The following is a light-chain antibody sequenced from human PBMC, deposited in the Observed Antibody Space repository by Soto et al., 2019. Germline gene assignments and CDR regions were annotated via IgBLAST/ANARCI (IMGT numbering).Light chain of an antibody. CDR3: QQYNNWPRT. CDR2: GAS. CDR1: QSVSSN. Sequence: EIVMTQSPATLSVSPGERATLSCRASQSVSSNLAWYQQKPGQAPRLLIYGASTRATGMPARFSGSGSGTEFTLTISSLQSEDFAVYYCQQYNNWPRTFGGGTKVEIK. J-gene: IGKJ4*01. V-gene: IGKV3-15*01.